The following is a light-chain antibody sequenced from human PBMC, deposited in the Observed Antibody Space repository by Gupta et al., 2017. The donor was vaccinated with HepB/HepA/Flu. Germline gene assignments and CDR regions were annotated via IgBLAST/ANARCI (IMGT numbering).Light chain of an antibody. CDR1: QSVSSC. CDR3: QQRSNWPLT. J-gene: IGKJ4*01. V-gene: IGKV3-11*01. Sequence: EIVLTQSPATLSSSPGARATLSCRASQSVSSCLAWYQQKPGQAPRLLIYDASNRATGIPARFSGSGSGTDFTLTISSLEPEDFAVYYCQQRSNWPLTFGGGTKVEIK. CDR2: DAS.